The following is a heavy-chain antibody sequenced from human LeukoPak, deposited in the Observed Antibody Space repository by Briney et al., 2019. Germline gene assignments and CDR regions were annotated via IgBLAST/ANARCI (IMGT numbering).Heavy chain of an antibody. D-gene: IGHD6-19*01. CDR1: GFTFETHD. J-gene: IGHJ4*02. Sequence: GESLRLSCAASGFTFETHDMHWVRRAPGKGLEWVGVASRDGVSQNYGDSVEGRFTISRDQSDNTLFLQMNSLRPEDTATYYCAKEQSSGWYRTADYWGQGTLVTVSS. CDR2: ASRDGVSQ. CDR3: AKEQSSGWYRTADY. V-gene: IGHV3-30*18.